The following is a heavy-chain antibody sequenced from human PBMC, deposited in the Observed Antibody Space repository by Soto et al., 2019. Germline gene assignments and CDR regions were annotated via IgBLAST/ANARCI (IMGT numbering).Heavy chain of an antibody. J-gene: IGHJ2*01. Sequence: ASVKVSCKASGGTFSSYTISWVRQAPGQGLEWMGRIIPILGIANYAQKFQGRVTITADKSTSTAYMELSSLRSEDTAVYYCARDYCSSTSCHYDYGDYVSRYHFWYLDLWGRGTLVPVSS. D-gene: IGHD2-2*01. CDR2: IIPILGIA. V-gene: IGHV1-69*04. CDR3: ARDYCSSTSCHYDYGDYVSRYHFWYLDL. CDR1: GGTFSSYT.